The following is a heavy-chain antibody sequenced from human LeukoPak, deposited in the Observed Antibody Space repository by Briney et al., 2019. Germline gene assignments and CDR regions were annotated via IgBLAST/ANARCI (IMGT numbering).Heavy chain of an antibody. D-gene: IGHD2-8*02. CDR2: ISYDGSNK. CDR1: GFTFSNYA. Sequence: GGSLRLSCAASGFTFSNYAMHWVRQAPGKGLEWVAVISYDGSNKYYADSVKGRFALSRDNSKNTLYLQMNSLRAEDTAVYYCGLGYCTGATCHPYSWGQGTLVTVSS. V-gene: IGHV3-30*09. J-gene: IGHJ4*02. CDR3: GLGYCTGATCHPYS.